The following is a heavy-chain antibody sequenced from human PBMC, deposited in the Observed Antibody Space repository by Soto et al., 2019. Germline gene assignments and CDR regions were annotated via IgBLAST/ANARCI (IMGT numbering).Heavy chain of an antibody. J-gene: IGHJ5*02. CDR3: AKDFRGYSGYDYDWFDP. CDR2: ISGSGGST. Sequence: PGGSLRLSCAASGFTFSSYAMSWVRQTPGKGLEWVSAISGSGGSTYYADSVKGRFTISRDNSKNTLYLQMNSLRAEDTAVYYCAKDFRGYSGYDYDWFDPWGQGTLVTVSS. CDR1: GFTFSSYA. D-gene: IGHD5-12*01. V-gene: IGHV3-23*01.